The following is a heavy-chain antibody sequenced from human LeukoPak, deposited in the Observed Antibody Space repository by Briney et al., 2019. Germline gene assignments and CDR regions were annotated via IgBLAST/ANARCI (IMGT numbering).Heavy chain of an antibody. CDR1: GFTFSSYA. V-gene: IGHV3-23*01. CDR2: ISGSGGST. J-gene: IGHJ4*02. Sequence: GGSLRLSCAASGFTFSSYAMSWVRQATGKGLEWDSAISGSGGSTYYADSVKGRFTISRDNSKNTLYLQMNSLRAEDTAVYYCAKDYGGNFDYWGQGTLVTVSS. CDR3: AKDYGGNFDY. D-gene: IGHD4-23*01.